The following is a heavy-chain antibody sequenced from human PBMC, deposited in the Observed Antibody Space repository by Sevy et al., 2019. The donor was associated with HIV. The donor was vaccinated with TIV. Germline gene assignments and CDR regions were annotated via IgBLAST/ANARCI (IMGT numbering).Heavy chain of an antibody. V-gene: IGHV3-23*01. CDR3: VKGARYTIPNDAFDI. Sequence: GGSLRLSCEASGFTFSSNAMSWVRQAPGKGLEWVSGISGGGGDTFYADSVKGRFTISRDNSKNTLFLQINSLRAEDTAPYYCVKGARYTIPNDAFDIWGQGTMVTVSS. J-gene: IGHJ3*02. CDR2: ISGGGGDT. CDR1: GFTFSSNA. D-gene: IGHD2-2*02.